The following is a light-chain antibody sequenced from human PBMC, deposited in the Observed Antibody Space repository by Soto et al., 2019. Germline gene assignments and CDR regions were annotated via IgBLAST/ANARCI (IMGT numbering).Light chain of an antibody. CDR2: EVS. CDR3: SSFTSSSTRV. V-gene: IGLV2-14*01. CDR1: SSDVGGYKY. Sequence: QSVLTQPASVSGSPGQSITFSCTGTSSDVGGYKYVSWYQQHPDKAPKLIIYEVSNRPSGVSDRFSGSKSGNTASLTISGLQPEDEADYYCSSFTSSSTRVLGGGTKLTVL. J-gene: IGLJ3*02.